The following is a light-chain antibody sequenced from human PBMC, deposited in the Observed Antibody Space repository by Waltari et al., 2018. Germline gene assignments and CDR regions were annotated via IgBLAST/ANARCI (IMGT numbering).Light chain of an antibody. V-gene: IGLV3-1*01. J-gene: IGLJ2*01. Sequence: SYELTQPPSVSVSPGQTASITCSGDELGDKYVCWYQQKPGQSPMLVIYQYGERPSGIPARFSGSNSGNTATLTISGTQAMDEADYYCQAGDTSTVVFGGGTELTVL. CDR3: QAGDTSTVV. CDR1: ELGDKY. CDR2: QYG.